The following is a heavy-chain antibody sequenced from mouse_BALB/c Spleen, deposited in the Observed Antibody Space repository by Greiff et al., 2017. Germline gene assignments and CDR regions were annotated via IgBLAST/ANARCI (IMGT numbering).Heavy chain of an antibody. CDR1: GFSLTNSG. V-gene: IGHV2-6-6*01. Sequence: VQGVESGPGLVAPSQSLSITCTVSGFSLTNSGVHWVRQSPGKGLEWLGVIWGDGSTNYNSAFKSRLSISKDNSKSQVFLKMNSLQTDDTARYYCAKPEKGYWGQGTTLTVSS. J-gene: IGHJ2*01. CDR2: IWGDGST. CDR3: AKPEKGY.